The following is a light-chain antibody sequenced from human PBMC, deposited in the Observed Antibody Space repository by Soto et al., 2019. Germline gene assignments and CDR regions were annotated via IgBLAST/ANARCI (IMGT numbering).Light chain of an antibody. Sequence: DIQMTQSPSSLSASVGDRVTITCRASQGISNDLGWYQQKPGTVPERLIYTASTLQSRVPSRFSGSGSGTEFTLTISSLQPEDFAAYYCLQYNSYPWTFGQGTKVEIK. CDR3: LQYNSYPWT. V-gene: IGKV1-17*01. CDR2: TAS. J-gene: IGKJ1*01. CDR1: QGISND.